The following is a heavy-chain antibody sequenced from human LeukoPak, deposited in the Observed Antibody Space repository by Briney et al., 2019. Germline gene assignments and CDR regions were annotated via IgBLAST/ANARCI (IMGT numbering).Heavy chain of an antibody. J-gene: IGHJ3*02. V-gene: IGHV4-39*01. CDR1: GGSISSSNYY. Sequence: PSETLSLTCTVSGGSISSSNYYWGWFRQPPGKGLEWIGSIYYSGSPYYTPSLKSRATISVDTSKNQFSLKLSSVTAADTAVYYCARPDSGTYVARAFDIWGQGTLVSVSS. CDR2: IYYSGSP. CDR3: ARPDSGTYVARAFDI. D-gene: IGHD1-26*01.